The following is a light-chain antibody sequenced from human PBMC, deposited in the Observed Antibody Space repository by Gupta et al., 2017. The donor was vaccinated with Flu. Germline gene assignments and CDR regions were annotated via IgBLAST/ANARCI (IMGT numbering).Light chain of an antibody. V-gene: IGKV1-39*01. CDR1: QNIGNY. J-gene: IGKJ1*01. Sequence: DIQMTQSPSSLSASVGDRVTITCQASQNIGNYLNWYQQKPGKAPNLLIYAASSVQTGVPSRFSGSGSVTDFTLTISNLQPEDFATYYCQQTYSTPWTFGQGTRVDIK. CDR2: AAS. CDR3: QQTYSTPWT.